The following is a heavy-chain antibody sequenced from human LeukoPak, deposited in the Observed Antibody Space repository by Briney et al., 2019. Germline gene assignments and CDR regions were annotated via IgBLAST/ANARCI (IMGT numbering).Heavy chain of an antibody. D-gene: IGHD2-2*02. CDR1: GYTFTSYG. Sequence: ASVKVSCKASGYTFTSYGISWVRQAPGQGLEWMGWISAYNGNTNYAQKLQGRVTMTTDTSTSTAYMELSSLRSEDTAVYYCASGVVPAAIRNMGFDYWGQGTLVTVSS. CDR2: ISAYNGNT. J-gene: IGHJ4*02. CDR3: ASGVVPAAIRNMGFDY. V-gene: IGHV1-18*01.